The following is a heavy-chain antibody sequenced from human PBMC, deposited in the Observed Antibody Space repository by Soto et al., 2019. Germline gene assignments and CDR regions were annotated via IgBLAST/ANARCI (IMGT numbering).Heavy chain of an antibody. CDR1: GFTFSSYA. V-gene: IGHV3-23*01. D-gene: IGHD3-3*01. Sequence: PGGSLRLSCAASGFTFSSYAMSWVRQAPGKGLEWVSAISGSGGSTYYADSVKGRFTISRDNSKNTLYLQMNSLRAEDTAVYYCAKDTHTYYDFWSGYYPGFGAFDIWGQGTMVTVSS. J-gene: IGHJ3*02. CDR3: AKDTHTYYDFWSGYYPGFGAFDI. CDR2: ISGSGGST.